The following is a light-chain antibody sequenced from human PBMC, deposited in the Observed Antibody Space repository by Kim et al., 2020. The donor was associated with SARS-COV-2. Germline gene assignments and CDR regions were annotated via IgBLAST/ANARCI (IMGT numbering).Light chain of an antibody. J-gene: IGKJ2*01. V-gene: IGKV3-15*01. Sequence: SESPGESATLSCRASQSVTTNLAWYQQSPGQPPRLLIYGAFTRATGIPARFSGSGSGTEFTLTISSLQSEDLAVYHCQQYHYWPYTFGQGTKLEI. CDR3: QQYHYWPYT. CDR1: QSVTTN. CDR2: GAF.